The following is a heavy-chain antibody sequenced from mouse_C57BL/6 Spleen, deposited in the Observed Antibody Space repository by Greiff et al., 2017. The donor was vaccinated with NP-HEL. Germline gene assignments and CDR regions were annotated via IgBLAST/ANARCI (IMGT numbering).Heavy chain of an antibody. CDR3: ARYYYGSSYPWYFDV. V-gene: IGHV1-18*01. J-gene: IGHJ1*03. CDR1: GYTFTDYN. Sequence: VQLKQSGPELVKPGASVKIPCKASGYTFTDYNMDWVKQSHGKSLEWIGDINPNNGGTIYNQKFKGKATLTVDKSSSTAYMELRSLTSEDTAVYYCARYYYGSSYPWYFDVWGTGTTVTVSS. CDR2: INPNNGGT. D-gene: IGHD1-1*01.